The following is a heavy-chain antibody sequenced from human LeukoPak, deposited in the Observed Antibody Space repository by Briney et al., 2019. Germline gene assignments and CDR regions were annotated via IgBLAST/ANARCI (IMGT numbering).Heavy chain of an antibody. V-gene: IGHV4-4*07. CDR2: IYTSGST. J-gene: IGHJ4*02. CDR1: GGSISSYY. CDR3: ARDVDYYGSGSYLY. D-gene: IGHD3-10*01. Sequence: SETLSLTCTVSGGSISSYYWSWIRQPAGKGLEWIGRIYTSGSTNYNPSLKSRVTMSVDTSKNQFSLKLSSVTAADTAVYYCARDVDYYGSGSYLYWGQGTLVAVSS.